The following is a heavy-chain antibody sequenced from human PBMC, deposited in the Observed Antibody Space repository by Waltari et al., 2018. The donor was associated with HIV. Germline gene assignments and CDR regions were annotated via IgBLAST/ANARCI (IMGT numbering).Heavy chain of an antibody. D-gene: IGHD2-2*01. CDR2: INPNSGGT. CDR3: ARIYCSSTSCGNWFDP. J-gene: IGHJ5*02. V-gene: IGHV1-2*02. Sequence: QVQLVQSGAEVKKPGASVKVPCTASGYTFTGYYIPWVRQAPVQGLEWMGWINPNSGGTNYAQKFQGRVTMTRDTSISTAYMELSRLRSDDTAVYYCARIYCSSTSCGNWFDPWGQGTLVTVSS. CDR1: GYTFTGYY.